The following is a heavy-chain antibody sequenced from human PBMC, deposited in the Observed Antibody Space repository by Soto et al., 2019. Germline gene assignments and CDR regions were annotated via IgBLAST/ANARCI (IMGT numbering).Heavy chain of an antibody. J-gene: IGHJ4*02. CDR2: ISGYNGNT. V-gene: IGHV1-18*01. CDR3: AKDYYDTSGYYGFDY. D-gene: IGHD3-22*01. CDR1: DYTFTSHG. Sequence: ASVKVSCKASDYTFTSHGISWVRQAPGQGLEWMGWISGYNGNTKCAQKFQGRVTMTTDTTTSTAYMELRSLRSNDTAVYYCAKDYYDTSGYYGFDYWGQGTLVTV.